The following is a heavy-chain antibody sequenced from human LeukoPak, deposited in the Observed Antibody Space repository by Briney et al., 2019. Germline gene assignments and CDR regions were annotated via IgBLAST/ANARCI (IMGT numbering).Heavy chain of an antibody. Sequence: PSETLSLTCAVYGGSFSGYHWSWIRQPPGKGLEWIGEINHSGSTNYNPSLKSRVTISVDTSKNQFSLKLSSVTAADTAEYYCANRMGPNTGYYFDYWGQGTLVTVSS. CDR2: INHSGST. CDR1: GGSFSGYH. V-gene: IGHV4-34*01. D-gene: IGHD1-14*01. CDR3: ANRMGPNTGYYFDY. J-gene: IGHJ4*02.